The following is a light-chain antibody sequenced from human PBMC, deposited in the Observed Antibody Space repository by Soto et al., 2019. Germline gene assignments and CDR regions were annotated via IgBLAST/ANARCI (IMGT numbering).Light chain of an antibody. CDR2: GAS. J-gene: IGKJ1*01. CDR3: QQYGSSPWT. CDR1: QSVSSSY. V-gene: IGKV3-20*01. Sequence: EIVLTQSPGTLSLSPGERATLSCRASQSVSSSYLAWYQQKPGQAPRLLIYGASRGATGIPSRFSGSGSGADFTLTISRLEPEDFAVYYCQQYGSSPWTFGQGTKVEIK.